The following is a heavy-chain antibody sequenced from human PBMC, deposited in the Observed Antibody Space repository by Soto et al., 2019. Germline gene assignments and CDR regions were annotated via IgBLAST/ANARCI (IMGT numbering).Heavy chain of an antibody. CDR3: ARDCSSTSCYSHYYYYYGMDV. V-gene: IGHV1-69*06. CDR1: GGTISSYA. CDR2: IIPIFGTA. J-gene: IGHJ6*02. Sequence: SVKVSCKGSGGTISSYAVSGGREERGQGLECRGGIIPIFGTANYAQKFQGRVTITADKSTSTAYMELSSLRSEDTAVYYCARDCSSTSCYSHYYYYYGMDVWGQGTTVTVS. D-gene: IGHD2-2*01.